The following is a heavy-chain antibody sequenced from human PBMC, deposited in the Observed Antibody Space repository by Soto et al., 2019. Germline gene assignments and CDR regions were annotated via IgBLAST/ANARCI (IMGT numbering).Heavy chain of an antibody. J-gene: IGHJ4*02. V-gene: IGHV4-59*01. D-gene: IGHD3-22*01. CDR3: GGKNYDSSGYFDY. CDR2: MYYSGST. CDR1: GGSISSYY. Sequence: SETLSLTCTVSGGSISSYYWSWIRQPPGKGLEWIGYMYYSGSTNYNPSLKSRVTISVDTSKNQFSLKLSSVTAADTAVYYCGGKNYDSSGYFDYWGQGALVTVSS.